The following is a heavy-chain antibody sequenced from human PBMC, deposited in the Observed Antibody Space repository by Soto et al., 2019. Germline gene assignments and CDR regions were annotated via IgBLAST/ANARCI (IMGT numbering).Heavy chain of an antibody. D-gene: IGHD6-19*01. J-gene: IGHJ3*02. CDR2: INPSGGST. CDR3: ARDTPGPYSSGSFDI. Sequence: ASVKVSCKASGYTFTSYYMHWVRQAPGQGLEWMGIINPSGGSTSYAQKFQGRVTMTRDTSTSTVYMELGSLRSEDTAVYYCARDTPGPYSSGSFDIWGQGTMVTVSS. CDR1: GYTFTSYY. V-gene: IGHV1-46*01.